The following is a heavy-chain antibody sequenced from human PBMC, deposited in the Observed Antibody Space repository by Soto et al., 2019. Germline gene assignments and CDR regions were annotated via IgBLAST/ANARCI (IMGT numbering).Heavy chain of an antibody. CDR1: GGTFSSYT. D-gene: IGHD3-22*01. CDR2: IIPIFGTP. J-gene: IGHJ5*02. Sequence: SVKVSCKASGGTFSSYTISWVRQAPGQGLEWMGGIIPIFGTPNYAQKFQGRLTITADESTSTAYMELSSLRSDDTAVYYCARPIQFYFDTSAQSAWFDPWGQGTLVTVS. CDR3: ARPIQFYFDTSAQSAWFDP. V-gene: IGHV1-69*13.